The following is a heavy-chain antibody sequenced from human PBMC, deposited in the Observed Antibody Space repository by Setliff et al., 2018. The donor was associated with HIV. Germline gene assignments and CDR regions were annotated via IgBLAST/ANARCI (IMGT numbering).Heavy chain of an antibody. CDR2: ITWKSGVL. J-gene: IGHJ6*03. V-gene: IGHV3-9*01. CDR3: TKDGSLSGRYFYYMDV. Sequence: PGGSLRLSCEGSGFTFDNYAMHWVRQRPGKGLEWVSGITWKSGVLGYAASVKGRFTIPRDNARSSLHLQMNSLATEDTALYFCTKDGSLSGRYFYYMDVWGKGTTVTVSS. CDR1: GFTFDNYA.